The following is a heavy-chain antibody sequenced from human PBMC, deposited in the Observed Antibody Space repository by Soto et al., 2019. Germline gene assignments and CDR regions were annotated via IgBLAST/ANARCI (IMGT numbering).Heavy chain of an antibody. J-gene: IGHJ6*02. CDR2: INAGNGNT. Sequence: QVQLVQSGAEVKKPGASVKVSCKASGYTFTSYAMHWVRQAPGQRLEWMGWINAGNGNTKYSQKFQGRVTITRDTSASTAYMELSSLRSEDTAVSYCGRDLYQSVFYYGMDVWGQGTTVTVSS. CDR3: GRDLYQSVFYYGMDV. D-gene: IGHD2-2*01. CDR1: GYTFTSYA. V-gene: IGHV1-3*01.